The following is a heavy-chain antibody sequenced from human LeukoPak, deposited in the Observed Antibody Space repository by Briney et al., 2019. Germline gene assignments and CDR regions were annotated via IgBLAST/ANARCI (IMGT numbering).Heavy chain of an antibody. CDR1: GFTFSSYG. CDR2: IWYDGSNK. CDR3: ARDSLINYDILTGIFDY. J-gene: IGHJ4*02. Sequence: GGSLRLSCAASGFTFSSYGMHWVRQAPGKELEWVAVIWYDGSNKYYADSVKGRFTISRDNSKNTLYLQMNSLRAEDTAVYYCARDSLINYDILTGIFDYWGQGTLVTVSS. V-gene: IGHV3-33*01. D-gene: IGHD3-9*01.